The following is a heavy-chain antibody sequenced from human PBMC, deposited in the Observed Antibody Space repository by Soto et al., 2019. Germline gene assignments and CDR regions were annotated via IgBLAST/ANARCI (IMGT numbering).Heavy chain of an antibody. D-gene: IGHD3-22*01. V-gene: IGHV3-33*01. J-gene: IGHJ3*02. CDR1: GFTFSSYG. CDR2: IWYDGSNK. Sequence: GGSLRLSCAASGFTFSSYGMHWVRQAPGKGLEWVAVIWYDGSNKYYADSVKGRFTISRDNSKNTLYLQMNSLRAEDTAVYDCARDMDDCYDSSGGLEAFDIWGQGTMVTVSS. CDR3: ARDMDDCYDSSGGLEAFDI.